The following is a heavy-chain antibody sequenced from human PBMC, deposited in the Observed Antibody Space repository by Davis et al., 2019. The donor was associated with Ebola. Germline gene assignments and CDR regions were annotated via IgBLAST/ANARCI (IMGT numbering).Heavy chain of an antibody. CDR3: TPALAVAGKPFYYYYGMDV. V-gene: IGHV3-15*01. D-gene: IGHD6-19*01. Sequence: GESLKISCAASGFTFSNAWMSWVRQAPGKGLEWVGRIKSKTDGGTTDYAAPVKGRFTISRDDSKNTLYLQMNSLKTEDTAVYYCTPALAVAGKPFYYYYGMDVWGKGTTVTVSS. CDR2: IKSKTDGGTT. CDR1: GFTFSNAW. J-gene: IGHJ6*04.